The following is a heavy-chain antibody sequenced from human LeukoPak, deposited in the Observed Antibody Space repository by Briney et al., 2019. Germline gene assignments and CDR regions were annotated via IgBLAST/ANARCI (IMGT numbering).Heavy chain of an antibody. V-gene: IGHV1-58*01. CDR3: AAGLTPTVTTPRELDYYYGMDV. CDR1: GFTFTSSA. Sequence: GASVKVSCKASGFTFTSSAVQWVRQARGQRLEWIGWIVVGSGNTNYAQKFQERVTITRDMSTSTAYMELSSLRSEDTAVYYCAAGLTPTVTTPRELDYYYGMDVWGQGTTVTVSS. CDR2: IVVGSGNT. D-gene: IGHD4-17*01. J-gene: IGHJ6*02.